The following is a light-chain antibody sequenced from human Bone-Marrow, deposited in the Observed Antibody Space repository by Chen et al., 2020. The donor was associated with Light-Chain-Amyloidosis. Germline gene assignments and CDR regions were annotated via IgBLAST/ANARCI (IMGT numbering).Light chain of an antibody. Sequence: QSVLTQPHSLSGAPGQRVTISCTGSNSNIEASYDVHWYQQLPGTAPKLLIYGNSNRPSGVPDRFSGSKSDTSASLAITGLQAEDEADYYCQSYDNSLSGNFVFGTGTKVTVL. CDR3: QSYDNSLSGNFV. CDR2: GNS. J-gene: IGLJ1*01. CDR1: NSNIEASYD. V-gene: IGLV1-40*01.